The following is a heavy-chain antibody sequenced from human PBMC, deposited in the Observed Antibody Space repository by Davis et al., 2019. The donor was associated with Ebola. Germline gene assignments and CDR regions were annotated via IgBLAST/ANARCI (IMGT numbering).Heavy chain of an antibody. CDR1: GFTFSSYA. CDR2: ISYDGSNK. D-gene: IGHD4-17*01. Sequence: GGSLRLSCAASGFTFSSYAMHWVRQAPGKGLEWVAVISYDGSNKYYADSVKGRFTISRDNSKNTLYLQMNSLRAEDTAVYYCARDLDYGDSNPLIYYYYGMDVWGQGTTVTVSS. J-gene: IGHJ6*02. CDR3: ARDLDYGDSNPLIYYYYGMDV. V-gene: IGHV3-30*04.